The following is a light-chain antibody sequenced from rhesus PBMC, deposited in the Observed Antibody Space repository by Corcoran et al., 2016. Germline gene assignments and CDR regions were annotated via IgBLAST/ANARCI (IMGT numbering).Light chain of an antibody. CDR2: DVS. V-gene: IGLV2S9*01. Sequence: QSALTQPPSVSKSLGQSVTISCTGTSSDIGGYNDVSWYQQHPGTAPRLLIYDVSKRPSGVSDRFSGSNSGNAASLTISGLQAEDEADYYCCSYRSRSTFLFGGGTRLTVL. CDR3: CSYRSRSTFL. CDR1: SSDIGGYND. J-gene: IGLJ2*01.